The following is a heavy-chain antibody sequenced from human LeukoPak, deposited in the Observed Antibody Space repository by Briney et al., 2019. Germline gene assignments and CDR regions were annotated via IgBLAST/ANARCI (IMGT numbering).Heavy chain of an antibody. D-gene: IGHD2-21*01. Sequence: SQTLSLTCAISGDSVSSNRAAWNWTRQSPSRGLEWLGRTYYRSKWYNDYAEYVKRRITINPHTSKNPDSQQFNSLTPEDTAVYYWVSHYFDLWGRGTLVTVSS. CDR3: VSHYFDL. J-gene: IGHJ2*01. V-gene: IGHV6-1*01. CDR2: TYYRSKWYN. CDR1: GDSVSSNRAA.